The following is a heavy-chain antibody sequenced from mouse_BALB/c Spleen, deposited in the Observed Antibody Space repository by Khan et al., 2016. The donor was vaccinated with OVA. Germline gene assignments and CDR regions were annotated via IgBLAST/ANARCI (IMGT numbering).Heavy chain of an antibody. D-gene: IGHD1-2*01. J-gene: IGHJ2*01. CDR2: ISYSGST. CDR3: ARTARIKY. Sequence: EVQLQESGPGLVKPSQSLSITCTVTGYSITSGYGCTWIRQFPGNKLEWIGYISYSGSTNYNQSLKSRISITRDTSKNQFFLQLNSVTTEDTATYYCARTARIKYWGQGTTLTVSS. V-gene: IGHV3-2*02. CDR1: GYSITSGYG.